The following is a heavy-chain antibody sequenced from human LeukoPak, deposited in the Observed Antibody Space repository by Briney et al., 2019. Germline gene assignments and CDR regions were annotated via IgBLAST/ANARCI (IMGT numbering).Heavy chain of an antibody. CDR2: IYHSGST. CDR3: ARGSGYYDSSGYRDY. D-gene: IGHD3-22*01. CDR1: GFTFSSYW. J-gene: IGHJ4*02. Sequence: GSLRLSCAASGFTFSSYWMSWIRQPPGKGLEWIGSIYHSGSTYYNPSLKSRVTISVDTSKNQFSLKLSSVTAADTAVYYCARGSGYYDSSGYRDYWGQGTLVTVSS. V-gene: IGHV4-38-2*01.